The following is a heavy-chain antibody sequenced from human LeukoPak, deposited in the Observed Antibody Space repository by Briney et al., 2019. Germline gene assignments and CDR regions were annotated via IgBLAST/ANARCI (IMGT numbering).Heavy chain of an antibody. CDR2: IIPIFGTA. V-gene: IGHV1-69*01. CDR1: GGTFSSYA. Sequence: RASVKVSCKASGGTFSSYAISWVRQAPGQGLEWMGGIIPIFGTANYAQKFQGRVTITADESTSTAYMELSSLRSEDTAVYYCAREEGLSTPDYYYGMDVWGQGTTVTVSS. J-gene: IGHJ6*02. D-gene: IGHD2-2*01. CDR3: AREEGLSTPDYYYGMDV.